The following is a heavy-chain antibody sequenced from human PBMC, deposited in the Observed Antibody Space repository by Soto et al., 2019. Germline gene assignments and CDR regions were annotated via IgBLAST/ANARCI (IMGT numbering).Heavy chain of an antibody. J-gene: IGHJ6*02. CDR1: GGTFSSYA. Sequence: SEKVSCKASGGTFSSYAISWVRQAPGQGLEWMGGIIPIFGTANYAQKFQGRVTITADESTSTAYMELSSLRSEDTAVSYCARDQYSSSSWNYYYGMDVWGQGTTVTVSS. CDR2: IIPIFGTA. D-gene: IGHD6-6*01. CDR3: ARDQYSSSSWNYYYGMDV. V-gene: IGHV1-69*13.